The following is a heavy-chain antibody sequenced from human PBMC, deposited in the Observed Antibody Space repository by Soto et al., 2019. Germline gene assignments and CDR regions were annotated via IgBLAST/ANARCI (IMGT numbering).Heavy chain of an antibody. V-gene: IGHV3-66*01. CDR1: GFTFSNYW. CDR3: ARDGTYNWV. J-gene: IGHJ4*02. Sequence: GGSLRLSCAASGFTFSNYWMSWVRQAPGKGLEWVSLIYSGGATYYADSVKGRFTISRDNSKNTLYLQMNSLRAEDTAVYYCARDGTYNWVGGQGILVTVSS. CDR2: IYSGGAT. D-gene: IGHD1-1*01.